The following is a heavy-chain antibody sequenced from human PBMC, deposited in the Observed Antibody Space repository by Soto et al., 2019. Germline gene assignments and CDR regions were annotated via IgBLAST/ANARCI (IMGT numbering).Heavy chain of an antibody. D-gene: IGHD5-18*01. Sequence: EVQLVESGGGLVKPGGSLRLSCAASGFTFSSYSMNWVRQAPGEGLEWVSSISSSSSYIYYAGSVKGRFTISKDNAKNSLYLQMNSLRAEDTAVYYCARDQPGYSYGYGLGYWGQGTLVTVSS. J-gene: IGHJ4*02. CDR1: GFTFSSYS. CDR2: ISSSSSYI. CDR3: ARDQPGYSYGYGLGY. V-gene: IGHV3-21*01.